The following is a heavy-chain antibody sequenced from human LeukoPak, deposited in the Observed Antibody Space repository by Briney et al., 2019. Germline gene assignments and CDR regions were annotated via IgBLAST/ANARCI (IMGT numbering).Heavy chain of an antibody. J-gene: IGHJ5*02. CDR3: ARSHCSSTSCYDWFDP. CDR1: GYTFNSYD. V-gene: IGHV1-8*01. CDR2: MNPNSGNT. Sequence: ASMKVSCKASGYTFNSYDINWVRQATGQGLEWMGWMNPNSGNTGYAQKFQGRITMTRNTSISTAYMELSSLRSEDTAVYYCARSHCSSTSCYDWFDPWGQGTRVTVSS. D-gene: IGHD2-2*01.